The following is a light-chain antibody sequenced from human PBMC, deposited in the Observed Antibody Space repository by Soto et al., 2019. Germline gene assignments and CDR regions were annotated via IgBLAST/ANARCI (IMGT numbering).Light chain of an antibody. CDR3: QSYDTSLSGAWV. V-gene: IGLV1-40*01. CDR2: GTT. J-gene: IGLJ3*02. CDR1: PSNIGAGFD. Sequence: QSVLTQPPSVSGAPGQRITISCTGSPSNIGAGFDVLWYQQFPGTAPKLLIYGTTSRPSGVPDRFSGSQSGTSASLAITGLQAGDEADYYCQSYDTSLSGAWVFGGGTKVTVL.